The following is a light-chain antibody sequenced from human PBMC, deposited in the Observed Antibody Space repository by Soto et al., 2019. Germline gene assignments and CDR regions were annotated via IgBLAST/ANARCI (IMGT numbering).Light chain of an antibody. CDR3: PPPSHWPPT. V-gene: IGKV3-11*01. CDR1: QSVSNF. Sequence: EIVLTQSPATLSLSPGETATLSCRASQSVSNFLAWYQQKPGQAPRLLIYETDHRATGIPDRFSGSGSGTDFPLPLPRLEPEDFAIYPFPPPSHWPPTFGQGANLEIK. J-gene: IGKJ2*01. CDR2: ETD.